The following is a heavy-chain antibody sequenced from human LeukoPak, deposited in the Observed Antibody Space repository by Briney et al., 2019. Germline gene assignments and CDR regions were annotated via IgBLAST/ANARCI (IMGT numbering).Heavy chain of an antibody. CDR3: ASATTTSTGWVTY. Sequence: PGGSLRLSCAISDLSVSNTFVSWARQAPGKGLEWVSVIYGPGNIYYPDSVKGRFTISRDNSKNTLSLQMNSLRAEDSAKYHCASATTTSTGWVTYWGQGTLVTVSS. D-gene: IGHD1-1*01. J-gene: IGHJ4*02. CDR2: IYGPGNI. V-gene: IGHV3-53*01. CDR1: DLSVSNTF.